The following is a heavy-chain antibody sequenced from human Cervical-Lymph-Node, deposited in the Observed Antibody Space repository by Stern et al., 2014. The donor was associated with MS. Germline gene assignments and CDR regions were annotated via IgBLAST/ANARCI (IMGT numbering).Heavy chain of an antibody. J-gene: IGHJ4*02. CDR3: ARISAYSSGWSPIFSWGYFDY. D-gene: IGHD6-19*01. V-gene: IGHV2-26*01. Sequence: QVTLKESGPVLVKPTETLTLTCTVSGFSLSNARMGVSWIRQPPGKALEWLEHIFSNDEKSYSTSLKSRLTISKDTSKSQVVLTMTNMDPVDTATYYCARISAYSSGWSPIFSWGYFDYWGQGTLVTVSS. CDR1: GFSLSNARMG. CDR2: IFSNDEK.